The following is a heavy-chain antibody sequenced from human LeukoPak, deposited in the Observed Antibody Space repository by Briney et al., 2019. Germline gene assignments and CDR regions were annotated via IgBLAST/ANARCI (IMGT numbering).Heavy chain of an antibody. V-gene: IGHV3-30*18. J-gene: IGHJ4*02. CDR2: ISYDGSNE. Sequence: GRSLRLSCAASGFPFSSYGMHWVRQAPGKGLEWVAVISYDGSNEYYADSVKGRFTVSRDNSKNTLYLQMNSLRAEDTAVYYCAKGGQQLVRYYFDYWGQGTLVTVSS. D-gene: IGHD6-13*01. CDR1: GFPFSSYG. CDR3: AKGGQQLVRYYFDY.